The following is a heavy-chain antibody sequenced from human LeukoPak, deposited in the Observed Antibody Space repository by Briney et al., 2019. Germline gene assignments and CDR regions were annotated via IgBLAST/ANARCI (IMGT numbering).Heavy chain of an antibody. CDR1: GYSFTSYW. D-gene: IGHD5/OR15-5a*01. CDR3: ARRVSADAFDI. CDR2: IYPGDSDT. Sequence: GESLKISCKGSGYSFTSYWIGWARKMHGKGLEWMGIIYPGDSDTRYSPSFQGQVTISADTSISTAYLQWSSLKASDTAMYYCARRVSADAFDIWGQGTMVTVSS. V-gene: IGHV5-51*01. J-gene: IGHJ3*02.